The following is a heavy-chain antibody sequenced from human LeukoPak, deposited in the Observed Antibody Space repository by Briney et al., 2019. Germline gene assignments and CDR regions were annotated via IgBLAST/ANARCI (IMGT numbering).Heavy chain of an antibody. CDR1: GFTFSTYW. J-gene: IGHJ4*02. Sequence: PGGSLRLSCAASGFTFSTYWMHWVRQAPGKGLEWVANIKQDGSEKYYVDSVKGRFTISRDNAKNSLYLQMNSLRAEDTAVYYCARTVKVGMFDYWGQGTLVTVSS. D-gene: IGHD2-21*01. V-gene: IGHV3-7*01. CDR3: ARTVKVGMFDY. CDR2: IKQDGSEK.